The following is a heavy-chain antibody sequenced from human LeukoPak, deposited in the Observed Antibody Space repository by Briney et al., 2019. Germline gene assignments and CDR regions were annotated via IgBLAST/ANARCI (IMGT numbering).Heavy chain of an antibody. CDR1: GYNFNVFY. CDR3: ARFSPYSSSSGGAY. V-gene: IGHV1-2*02. CDR2: IYPDSGNT. D-gene: IGHD6-6*01. J-gene: IGHJ4*02. Sequence: ASVKVSCKASGYNFNVFYIHWVRQAPGQGPEWMGRIYPDSGNTDYAQNFHGRVTMTRDTSVSTAYMELSRLRSDDTAVYFCARFSPYSSSSGGAYWGQGTLVTVPS.